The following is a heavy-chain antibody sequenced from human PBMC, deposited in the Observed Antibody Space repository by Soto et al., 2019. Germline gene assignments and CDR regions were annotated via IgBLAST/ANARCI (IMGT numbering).Heavy chain of an antibody. V-gene: IGHV2-5*01. Sequence: SGPTLRNPTQTLTLTCTVSWFSRSSSAVWVGWIRRPPGKALEWLSLIYWNDDNRYSPSLKSRLTITTDTSKNQTVVTMTNMDPVDTDTYYCGHGYSRSWYPLVWGQGSLVTVSS. CDR3: GHGYSRSWYPLV. CDR1: WFSRSSSAVW. D-gene: IGHD6-13*01. J-gene: IGHJ4*02. CDR2: IYWNDDN.